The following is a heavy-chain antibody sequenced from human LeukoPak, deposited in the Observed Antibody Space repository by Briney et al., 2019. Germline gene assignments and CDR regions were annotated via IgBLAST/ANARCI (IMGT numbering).Heavy chain of an antibody. Sequence: SVRVSCKASGITFVRSAIQWVRQARGQPPERIGWLVVGSGSTNYAQKFQDRVTITRDMSTSTAYMELSRLTSEDTAVYYCAADGCGGDCTLAYWGQGTLVSVSS. D-gene: IGHD2-21*02. CDR2: LVVGSGST. CDR3: AADGCGGDCTLAY. J-gene: IGHJ4*02. CDR1: GITFVRSA. V-gene: IGHV1-58*02.